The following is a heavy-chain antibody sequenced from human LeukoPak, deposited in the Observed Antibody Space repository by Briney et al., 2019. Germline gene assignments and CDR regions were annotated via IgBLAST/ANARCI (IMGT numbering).Heavy chain of an antibody. CDR2: ISSSSSYI. CDR1: GFTFSSYS. CDR3: ARGYPSHYCMDV. J-gene: IGHJ6*03. V-gene: IGHV3-21*01. D-gene: IGHD1-26*01. Sequence: GGSLRLSCAASGFTFSSYSMTWVRQAPGKGLEWVSSISSSSSYIYYADSVKGRFTISRDNAKNSLYLQMNSLRAEDTAVYYCARGYPSHYCMDVWGKGTTVTISS.